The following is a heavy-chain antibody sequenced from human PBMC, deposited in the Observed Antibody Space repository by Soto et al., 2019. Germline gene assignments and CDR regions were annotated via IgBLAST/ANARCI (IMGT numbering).Heavy chain of an antibody. V-gene: IGHV3-30*18. CDR1: GFTFSSYG. Sequence: QVQLVESGGGVVQPGRSLRLSCAASGFTFSSYGMHWARQAPGKGLEWVAVISYDGSNKYYADSVKGRFTISRDNSKNTLYLQMNSLRAEDTAVYYCAKGWGATPDYWGQGTLVTVSS. CDR2: ISYDGSNK. CDR3: AKGWGATPDY. D-gene: IGHD1-26*01. J-gene: IGHJ4*02.